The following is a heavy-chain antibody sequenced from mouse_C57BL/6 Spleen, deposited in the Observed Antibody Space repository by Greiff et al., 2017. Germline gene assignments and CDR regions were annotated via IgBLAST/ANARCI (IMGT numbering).Heavy chain of an antibody. D-gene: IGHD2-4*01. CDR3: ARENYDYEGYYAMDY. CDR1: GFTFSSYA. V-gene: IGHV5-4*01. J-gene: IGHJ4*01. CDR2: ISDGGSYT. Sequence: EVKVEESGGGLVKPGGSLKLSCAASGFTFSSYAMSWVRQTPEKRLEWVATISDGGSYTYYPDNVKGRFTISRDNAKNNLYLQMSHLKSEDTAMYYCARENYDYEGYYAMDYWGQGTSVTVSS.